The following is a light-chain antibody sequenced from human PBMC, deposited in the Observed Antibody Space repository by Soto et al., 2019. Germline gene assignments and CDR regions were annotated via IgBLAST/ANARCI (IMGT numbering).Light chain of an antibody. Sequence: ALTQPPSASGSPGQSLTISCTGTNSDVGRYKFVSWYQQHPGKAPKLIIYEVTQRPSGVPDRFSASKSGNTASLTVSGLQAEDEADYYCSPYAGSKMGVFGTGTKGHRP. CDR2: EVT. CDR3: SPYAGSKMGV. V-gene: IGLV2-8*01. J-gene: IGLJ1*01. CDR1: NSDVGRYKF.